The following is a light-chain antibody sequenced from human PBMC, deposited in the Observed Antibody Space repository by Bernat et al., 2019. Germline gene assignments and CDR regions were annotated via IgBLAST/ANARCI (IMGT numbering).Light chain of an antibody. J-gene: IGLJ1*01. V-gene: IGLV2-14*03. CDR1: SSDVGGYNY. CDR2: DVS. CDR3: SSYTSSSLFV. Sequence: QSALTQSASASGSPGQSITISCTGTSSDVGGYNYVSWYQQHPGKAPKLMIFDVSNRPSGVSNRFSASKSGNTASLTISGLQAEDEADYYCSSYTSSSLFVFGIGTKVTVL.